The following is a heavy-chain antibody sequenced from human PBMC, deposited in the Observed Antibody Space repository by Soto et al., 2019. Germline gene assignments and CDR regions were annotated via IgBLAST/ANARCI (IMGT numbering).Heavy chain of an antibody. Sequence: EVQLLESGGGLVQPGGSLRLSCAASGFTFSSYAMSWVRQAPGKGLEWVSAISGSGGSTYYADSVKGRFTISRDNSKNTLYLQMNSLRAEDTAVYYCAKDRCSGGSCYWSPTYYFDYWGQGTLVTVSS. CDR1: GFTFSSYA. CDR3: AKDRCSGGSCYWSPTYYFDY. J-gene: IGHJ4*02. CDR2: ISGSGGST. D-gene: IGHD2-15*01. V-gene: IGHV3-23*01.